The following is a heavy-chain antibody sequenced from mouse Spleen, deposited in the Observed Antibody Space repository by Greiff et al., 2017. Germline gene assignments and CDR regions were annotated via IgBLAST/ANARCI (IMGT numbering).Heavy chain of an antibody. CDR2: IYPGSGNT. D-gene: IGHD1-2*01. CDR1: GYTFTDYY. J-gene: IGHJ3*01. Sequence: ESGAELVRPGASVKLSCKASGYTFTDYYINWVKQRPGQGLEWIARIYPGSGNTYYNEKFKGKATLTAEESSSTAYMQLSSLTSEDSAVYFCAREGFDYGYGAWFAYWGQGTLVTVSA. CDR3: AREGFDYGYGAWFAY. V-gene: IGHV1-76*01.